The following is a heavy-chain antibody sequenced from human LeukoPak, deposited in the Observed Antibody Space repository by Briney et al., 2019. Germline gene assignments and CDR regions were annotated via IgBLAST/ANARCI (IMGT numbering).Heavy chain of an antibody. J-gene: IGHJ6*03. D-gene: IGHD4-17*01. CDR2: IYTSGST. V-gene: IGHV4-4*07. CDR1: GGSISSYY. Sequence: SETLSLTCTVSGGSISSYYWSWIRQPAGKGLEWIGRIYTSGSTNYNPSLKSRVTMSVGTSKNQFSLKLSSVTAADAAVYYCARGGDYAESYYYYCMDVWGKGTTVTISS. CDR3: ARGGDYAESYYYYCMDV.